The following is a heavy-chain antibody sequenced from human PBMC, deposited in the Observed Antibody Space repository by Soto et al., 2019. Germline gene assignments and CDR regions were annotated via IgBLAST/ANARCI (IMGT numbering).Heavy chain of an antibody. D-gene: IGHD1-20*01. CDR1: GYTFTSYD. CDR2: MNPNSGNT. CDR3: ARNGGITGPYYYYYGMDV. Sequence: ASVKVSCKASGYTFTSYDINWVRQATGQGLEWMGWMNPNSGNTGYAPKFQGRVTMTRNTSISTAYMELSSLRSEDPAVYYCARNGGITGPYYYYYGMDVWGQGTTVTVSS. V-gene: IGHV1-8*01. J-gene: IGHJ6*02.